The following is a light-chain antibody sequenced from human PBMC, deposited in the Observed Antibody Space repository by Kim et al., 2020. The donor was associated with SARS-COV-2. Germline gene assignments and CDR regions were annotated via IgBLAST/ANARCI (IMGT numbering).Light chain of an antibody. V-gene: IGLV3-19*01. CDR3: QSRDKSDNQLV. J-gene: IGLJ2*01. Sequence: SSELTQDPAVSVALGQTVRITCQGDSLRNYYATWYQQKAGQAPVLVFYGKNNRPSGIPDRFSGSSSGNAASLTITGAQAEDEADYYCQSRDKSDNQLVFGGGTKLTVL. CDR1: SLRNYY. CDR2: GKN.